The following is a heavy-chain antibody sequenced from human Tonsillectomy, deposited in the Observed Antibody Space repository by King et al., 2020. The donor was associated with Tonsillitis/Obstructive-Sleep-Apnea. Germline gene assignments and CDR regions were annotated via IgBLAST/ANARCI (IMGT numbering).Heavy chain of an antibody. D-gene: IGHD1-26*01. CDR2: ISYSGST. Sequence: LQLQESGPGLVKPSETLSLTCTVSGGSISSSNPYWGWIRQPPGKGLEWIGTISYSGSTYYNPSLESRIIMSVDTSKNQFSLRLTSVTAADTAVYYCVRRASGSWSDYWGQGTLVTVSS. CDR1: GGSISSSNPY. CDR3: VRRASGSWSDY. J-gene: IGHJ4*02. V-gene: IGHV4-39*01.